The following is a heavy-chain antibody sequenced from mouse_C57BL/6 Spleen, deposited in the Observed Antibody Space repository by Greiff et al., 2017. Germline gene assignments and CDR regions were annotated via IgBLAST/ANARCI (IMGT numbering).Heavy chain of an antibody. CDR2: ISYSGST. CDR3: ARRPYGYDEGNYAMDY. Sequence: VQLKASGPGLAKPSQTLSLTCSVTGYSITSDYWNWIRKFPGNKLEYIGYISYSGSTYYNPSLKSRISITRDTSKNQYYLQLNSVTTEDTATYYCARRPYGYDEGNYAMDYWGQGTSVTVSS. D-gene: IGHD2-2*01. J-gene: IGHJ4*01. V-gene: IGHV3-8*01. CDR1: GYSITSDY.